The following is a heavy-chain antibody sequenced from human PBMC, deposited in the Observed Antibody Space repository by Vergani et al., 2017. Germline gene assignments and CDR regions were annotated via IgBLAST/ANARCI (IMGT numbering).Heavy chain of an antibody. CDR1: GFTFSSYG. J-gene: IGHJ3*02. V-gene: IGHV3-33*01. CDR3: ARDQCIAVAGVDAFDI. CDR2: IWYDGSNK. D-gene: IGHD6-19*01. Sequence: QVQLVESGGGVVQPGRSLRLSCAASGFTFSSYGMHWVRQAPGKGLGWVAVIWYDGSNKYYADSVKGRFTISRDNSKNTLYLQMNSLRAEDTAVYYCARDQCIAVAGVDAFDIWGQGTMVTVSS.